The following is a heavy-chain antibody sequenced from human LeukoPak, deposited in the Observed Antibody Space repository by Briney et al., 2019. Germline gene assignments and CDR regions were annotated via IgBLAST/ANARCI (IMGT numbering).Heavy chain of an antibody. CDR3: ARADMVRDPYYFDY. CDR2: ISAYNGNT. CDR1: GYTFTSFG. Sequence: ASVKVSCEASGYTFTSFGLSWVRQAPGQGLEWMGWISAYNGNTNYAQKLQGRVTMTTDTSTSTAYMELRSLGSDDTAVYYCARADMVRDPYYFDYWGQGTLVTVSS. D-gene: IGHD3-10*01. V-gene: IGHV1-18*01. J-gene: IGHJ4*02.